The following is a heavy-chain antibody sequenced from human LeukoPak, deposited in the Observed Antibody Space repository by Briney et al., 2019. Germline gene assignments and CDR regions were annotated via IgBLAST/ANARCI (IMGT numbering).Heavy chain of an antibody. D-gene: IGHD2-15*01. CDR1: GFTFSSYS. V-gene: IGHV3-21*01. CDR2: ISSSSSYI. J-gene: IGHJ6*02. CDR3: ARGFLYCSGGSCYGMDV. Sequence: GGSLRLSCAASGFTFSSYSMNWVRQAPGKGLEWVSSISSSSSYIYYADSVKGRFIISRDNAKNSLYLQMNSLRAEDTAVYYCARGFLYCSGGSCYGMDVWGQGTTVTVSS.